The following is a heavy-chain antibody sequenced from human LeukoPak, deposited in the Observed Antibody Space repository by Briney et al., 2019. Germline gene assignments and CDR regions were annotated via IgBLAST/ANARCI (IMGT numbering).Heavy chain of an antibody. CDR3: AGYNSGYYSFDY. J-gene: IGHJ4*02. CDR2: ISSSSRTI. CDR1: GFTFSTYS. Sequence: GGSLRLSCAASGFTFSTYSMNWVRQAPGKGLEWVSYISSSSRTIYYADSVKGRFTISRDNAKNSLYLQMNSLRDEDTAVYYCAGYNSGYYSFDYWGQGTLVTVSS. D-gene: IGHD3-22*01. V-gene: IGHV3-48*02.